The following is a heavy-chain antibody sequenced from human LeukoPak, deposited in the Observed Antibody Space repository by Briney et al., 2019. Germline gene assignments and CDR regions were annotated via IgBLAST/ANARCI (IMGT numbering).Heavy chain of an antibody. CDR3: VSPRGFTYGYFDY. J-gene: IGHJ4*02. V-gene: IGHV4-39*02. CDR2: IYCSKNT. D-gene: IGHD5-18*01. CDR1: GGSISSSSAY. Sequence: SETLSLTCTVSGGSISSSSAYWGWIRQPPGKGLEGIGSIYCSKNTYYNPSLKSRVTISADTSKNHLSLTLGSVSATDTAVYYCVSPRGFTYGYFDYWGQGTLVTVSS.